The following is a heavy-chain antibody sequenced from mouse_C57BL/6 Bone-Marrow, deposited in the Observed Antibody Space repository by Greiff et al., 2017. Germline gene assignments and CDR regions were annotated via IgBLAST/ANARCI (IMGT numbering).Heavy chain of an antibody. Sequence: VKLVESGPGLVKPSQSLFLTCSITGFPITSGYYWIWIRQSPGKPLEWMGYITHSGETFYNPSLQSPISITRETSKNQFFLQLNSVTTEDTAMYYCAGDRSTTVVEDYWGQGTTLTVSS. J-gene: IGHJ2*01. CDR3: AGDRSTTVVEDY. CDR1: GFPITSGYY. D-gene: IGHD1-1*01. V-gene: IGHV12-3*01. CDR2: ITHSGET.